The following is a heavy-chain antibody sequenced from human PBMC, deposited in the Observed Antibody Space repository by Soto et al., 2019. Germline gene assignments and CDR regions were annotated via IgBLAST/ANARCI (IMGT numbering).Heavy chain of an antibody. CDR3: ARDLDIVVGNYYGMDV. CDR1: GFTFSSSS. Sequence: GGSLRLSCAASGFTFSSSSMNWVRQAPGKGLEWVSYISSSSSTIYYADSVKGRFTLSRDNAMSSLYLQMNSLRDEDTAVYYCARDLDIVVGNYYGMDVWGQGTTVTVSS. J-gene: IGHJ6*02. V-gene: IGHV3-48*02. D-gene: IGHD2-2*03. CDR2: ISSSSSTI.